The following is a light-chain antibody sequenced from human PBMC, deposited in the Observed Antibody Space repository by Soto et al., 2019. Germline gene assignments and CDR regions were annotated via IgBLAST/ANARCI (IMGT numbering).Light chain of an antibody. CDR2: AAS. CDR1: QSVSND. CDR3: QQYTSGPLI. J-gene: IGKJ4*01. V-gene: IGKV3-15*01. Sequence: EIVMTQSPATLSVSPGERATLSCRASQSVSNDLAWYQQRPGQAPRLLIYAASTRAAAFPPRFSGSGSGTDFTLTISTLQSEDLGVYYCQQYTSGPLIFGGGTKVEIK.